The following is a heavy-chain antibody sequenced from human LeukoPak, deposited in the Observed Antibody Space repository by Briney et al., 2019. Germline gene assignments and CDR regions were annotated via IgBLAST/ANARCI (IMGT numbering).Heavy chain of an antibody. CDR2: IYYSGST. Sequence: PSQTLSLTCTVSGGSISSGDYYWSWIRQPPGKGLEWIGYIYYSGSTYYNPSLKSRVTISVDTSKNQFSLKLSSVTAADTAVYYCARDVTYYYDSSSNWFDPWGQGTLVTVSS. V-gene: IGHV4-30-4*01. J-gene: IGHJ5*02. CDR1: GGSISSGDYY. CDR3: ARDVTYYYDSSSNWFDP. D-gene: IGHD3-22*01.